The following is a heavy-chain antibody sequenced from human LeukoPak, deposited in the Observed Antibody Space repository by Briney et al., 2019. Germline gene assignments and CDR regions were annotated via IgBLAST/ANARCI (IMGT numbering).Heavy chain of an antibody. CDR3: ARCGVETTWAYDFWSGYQYYYYYMDV. CDR1: GYTFTSYG. D-gene: IGHD3-3*01. V-gene: IGHV1-18*01. CDR2: ISAYNGNT. Sequence: ASVKVSCKASGYTFTSYGISWVRQAPGQGLEWMGWISAYNGNTNYAQKLQGRVTMTRDTSISTAYMELSRLRSDDTAVYYCARCGVETTWAYDFWSGYQYYYYYMDVWGKGTTVTVSS. J-gene: IGHJ6*03.